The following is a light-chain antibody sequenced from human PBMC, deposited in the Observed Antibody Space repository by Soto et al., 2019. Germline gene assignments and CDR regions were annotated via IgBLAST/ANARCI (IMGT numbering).Light chain of an antibody. Sequence: QSVLTQPPSVSGSPGQSVTISCTGTSSDIGGYNYVSWYQQHPGKAPKLMIYDVNNRPSGVANRFSCSKSGNTASLTVSGRQAEAEADYYYCSYSSGSTSGVVFGGGTKVTVL. V-gene: IGLV2-14*01. CDR1: SSDIGGYNY. CDR3: CSYSSGSTSGVV. CDR2: DVN. J-gene: IGLJ2*01.